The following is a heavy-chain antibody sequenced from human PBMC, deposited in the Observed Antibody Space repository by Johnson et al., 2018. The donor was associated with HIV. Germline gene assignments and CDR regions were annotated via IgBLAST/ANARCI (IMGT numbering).Heavy chain of an antibody. Sequence: VQLVESGGGLVQPGGSLRLSCAATGLTFSSYSMTWVRQAPGKGLEWVSTISDKGGRTYYADSVRGRFTISRDNSKNTRYLQMNSLKTEDTAMYYCTTYSGSHRGGDAFDIWGQGTMVTVSS. CDR2: ISDKGGRT. V-gene: IGHV3-23*04. J-gene: IGHJ3*02. CDR1: GLTFSSYS. CDR3: TTYSGSHRGGDAFDI. D-gene: IGHD1-26*01.